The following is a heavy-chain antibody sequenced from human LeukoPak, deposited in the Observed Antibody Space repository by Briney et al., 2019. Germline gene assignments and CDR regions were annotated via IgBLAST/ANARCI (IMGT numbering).Heavy chain of an antibody. V-gene: IGHV1-2*02. CDR2: INPNSGDT. CDR3: ARDRWIQLRYYFDY. D-gene: IGHD5-18*01. Sequence: ASVKVSCKASGYTFTGYYMHWVRQAPGQGLEWMGWINPNSGDTNYAQKFQGRVTMTRDTSISTAYMELSRLRSDDTAVYYCARDRWIQLRYYFDYWGQGTLVTVSS. CDR1: GYTFTGYY. J-gene: IGHJ4*02.